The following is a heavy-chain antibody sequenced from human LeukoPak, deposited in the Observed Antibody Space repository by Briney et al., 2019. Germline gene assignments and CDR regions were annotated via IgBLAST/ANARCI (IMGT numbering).Heavy chain of an antibody. CDR1: GGSISSYY. CDR2: IYYSGST. V-gene: IGHV4-59*01. Sequence: SETLSLTCTVSGGSISSYYWSWIRQPPGKGLEWIGYIYYSGSTNYNPSLKSRVTISVDTSKNQFSLKLSPVTAADTAVYYCARDRFPGAVTGTNYWGQGTLVTVSS. D-gene: IGHD6-19*01. J-gene: IGHJ4*02. CDR3: ARDRFPGAVTGTNY.